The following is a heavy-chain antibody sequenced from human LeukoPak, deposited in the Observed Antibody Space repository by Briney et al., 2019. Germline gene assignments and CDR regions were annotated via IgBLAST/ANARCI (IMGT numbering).Heavy chain of an antibody. Sequence: PSETLSLTCTVSGGSISSYYWSWIRQPPGKGLEWIGHIYYSGSTNYNPSLKSRVTLSVDTSKNQISLKLSSVTAADTAVYYCARGVEMATILVGLWGQGTLVTVSS. CDR1: GGSISSYY. J-gene: IGHJ4*02. CDR3: ARGVEMATILVGL. D-gene: IGHD5-24*01. V-gene: IGHV4-59*01. CDR2: IYYSGST.